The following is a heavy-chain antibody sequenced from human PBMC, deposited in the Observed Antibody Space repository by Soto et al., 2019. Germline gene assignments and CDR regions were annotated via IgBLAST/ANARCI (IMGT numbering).Heavy chain of an antibody. D-gene: IGHD4-17*01. CDR3: AKEPTSTVEGAFDL. CDR2: ISASGGNT. Sequence: EVQLLESGGGLVQPGGSLRLSCTGSVFIFSTFAMSWVRQAPGKGLEWLSAISASGGNTYYPDSVKGRFTISRDISENTLYLQMSSLGGEDTAVYHCAKEPTSTVEGAFDLWGRGTMVTVSS. V-gene: IGHV3-23*01. CDR1: VFIFSTFA. J-gene: IGHJ3*01.